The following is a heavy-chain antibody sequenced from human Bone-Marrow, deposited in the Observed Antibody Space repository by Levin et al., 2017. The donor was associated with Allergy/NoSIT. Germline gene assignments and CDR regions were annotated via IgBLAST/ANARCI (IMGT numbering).Heavy chain of an antibody. CDR2: IIPMFDTP. D-gene: IGHD3-22*01. V-gene: IGHV1-69*06. CDR1: GGAFDSYV. CDR3: ASTYYYDSSGYYFQQQYYYAMDV. Sequence: KISCKAPGGAFDSYVISWVRQAPGQGLEWMGGIIPMFDTPNYAQKFQGRVTITADKSTSTAYMQLRSLRSEDTAVYYCASTYYYDSSGYYFQQQYYYAMDVWGQGTTVTVSS. J-gene: IGHJ6*02.